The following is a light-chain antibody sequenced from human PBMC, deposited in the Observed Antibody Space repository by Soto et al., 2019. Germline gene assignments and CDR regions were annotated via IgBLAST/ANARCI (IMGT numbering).Light chain of an antibody. CDR3: QYYDNYSWT. J-gene: IGKJ1*01. CDR1: QSIGVW. Sequence: DIQLTQSPSTLSASVGDRVTITCRASQSIGVWLTWYQQKPGKAPKFLIYKTSTLESGVPSRFSGSGSGTDFTLSISSLHPDDFATYHCQYYDNYSWTFGQGTKVEIK. CDR2: KTS. V-gene: IGKV1-5*03.